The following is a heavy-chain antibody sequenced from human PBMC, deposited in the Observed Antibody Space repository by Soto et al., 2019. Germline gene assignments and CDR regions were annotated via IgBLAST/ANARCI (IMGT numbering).Heavy chain of an antibody. CDR3: AKTTGLRGELPPDS. CDR1: GFTFSSYG. Sequence: QVQLVESGGGVVQPGRSLRLSCAASGFTFSSYGMHWVRQAPGKGLEWVAVISNDGSNKYYADSVKGRFTISRDNSKNTLYLQLNSLRAEDTAVYYCAKTTGLRGELPPDSWGQGTLVTVSS. V-gene: IGHV3-30*18. D-gene: IGHD1-26*01. CDR2: ISNDGSNK. J-gene: IGHJ5*01.